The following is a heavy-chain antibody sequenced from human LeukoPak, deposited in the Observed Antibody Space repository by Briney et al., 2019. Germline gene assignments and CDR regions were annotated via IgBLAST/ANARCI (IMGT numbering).Heavy chain of an antibody. D-gene: IGHD6-13*01. J-gene: IGHJ4*02. CDR1: GFTFSNAW. CDR2: IKSKTDGGTT. CDR3: TTDLASSSWYRPGY. V-gene: IGHV3-15*01. Sequence: GGSLRPTCAASGFTFSNAWMSWVRRAPGKGLEWVGRIKSKTDGGTTDYAAPVKGRFSISRDDSINTVNLQMNSLKNEDTAVYYCTTDLASSSWYRPGYWGQGTLVTVSS.